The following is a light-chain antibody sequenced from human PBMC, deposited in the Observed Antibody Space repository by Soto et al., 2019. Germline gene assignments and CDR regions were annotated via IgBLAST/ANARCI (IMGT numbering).Light chain of an antibody. V-gene: IGLV2-23*02. J-gene: IGLJ3*02. CDR3: CSYAGDNSWV. Sequence: QSALTQPASVSGSPGQSITVSCTGTRGDVENYDLVSCYQQHPGQAPKVIIYGVTKRPSGVSNRVSGSKSGNTASLTISGLQAEDEAEYYCCSYAGDNSWVFGGGTKLTVL. CDR1: RGDVENYDL. CDR2: GVT.